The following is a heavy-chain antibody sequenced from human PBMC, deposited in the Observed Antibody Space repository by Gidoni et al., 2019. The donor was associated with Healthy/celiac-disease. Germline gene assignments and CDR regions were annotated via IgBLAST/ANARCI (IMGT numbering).Heavy chain of an antibody. CDR3: AHLTVTMRVDY. Sequence: QITLKEPGPTLVKPTQTLTLTCTFSGFSPSTSGVGVGWIRQPLGKPLEWLALIYWVDDKRYSPSLKSRLTITKDTSKNQVVLTMTNMDPVDTATYYCAHLTVTMRVDYWGQGTLVTVSS. V-gene: IGHV2-5*02. J-gene: IGHJ4*02. CDR1: GFSPSTSGVG. CDR2: IYWVDDK. D-gene: IGHD3-22*01.